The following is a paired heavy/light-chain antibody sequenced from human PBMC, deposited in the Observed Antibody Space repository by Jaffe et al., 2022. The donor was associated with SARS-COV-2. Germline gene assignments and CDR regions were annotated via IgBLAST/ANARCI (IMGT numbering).Heavy chain of an antibody. CDR1: GDSIRGYY. CDR3: AREADTAARPDQVGIYYYGMDV. J-gene: IGHJ6*02. Sequence: QVQLQESGPGLVKPSETLSLSCAVSGDSIRGYYWTWIRQPAGKGLEWIGRIFSSGSTDYNPSLKSRVTISLDTSKSQVSLKMRSLTAADTAVFYCAREADTAARPDQVGIYYYGMDVWGQGTTVTVSS. CDR2: IFSSGST. D-gene: IGHD6-6*01. V-gene: IGHV4-4*07.
Light chain of an antibody. CDR3: QQSYTVPRT. CDR1: QNISTY. CDR2: AAS. V-gene: IGKV1-39*01. J-gene: IGKJ2*01. Sequence: DIQMTQSPSSLSASVGDRVTIACRASQNISTYLNWYQQTLGKAPEPLIYAASSLRSGAPSRFSGGGSGTEFTLTISSLQPEDFATYYCQQSYTVPRTFGQGTKLEIK.